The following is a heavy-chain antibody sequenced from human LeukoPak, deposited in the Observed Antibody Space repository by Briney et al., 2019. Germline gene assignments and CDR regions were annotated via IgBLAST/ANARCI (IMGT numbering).Heavy chain of an antibody. J-gene: IGHJ5*02. CDR1: GGSISSGDYY. V-gene: IGHV4-30-4*08. D-gene: IGHD3-3*01. CDR2: IYYSGST. Sequence: SQTRSLTXTVSGGSISSGDYYWSWIRQPPGKGLEWIGYIYYSGSTYYNPSLKSRVTISVDTSKNQFSLKLSSVTAADTAVYYCARVNFWSGYYDPSSDWFDPWGQGTLVTVSS. CDR3: ARVNFWSGYYDPSSDWFDP.